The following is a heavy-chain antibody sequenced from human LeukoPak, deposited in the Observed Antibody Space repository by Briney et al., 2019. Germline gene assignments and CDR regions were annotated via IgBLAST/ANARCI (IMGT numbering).Heavy chain of an antibody. J-gene: IGHJ4*02. D-gene: IGHD3-9*01. CDR3: AKGLRYFDWASDF. CDR2: ISGSGGST. V-gene: IGHV3-23*01. Sequence: PGGSLRLSCAASGFTFSSYAMSWVRQAPGKGLEWVSAISGSGGSTYYADSVKGRFTISRDNSRKTLYLHMNSLRAEDTAVYFCAKGLRYFDWASDFWGPGTLATVSS. CDR1: GFTFSSYA.